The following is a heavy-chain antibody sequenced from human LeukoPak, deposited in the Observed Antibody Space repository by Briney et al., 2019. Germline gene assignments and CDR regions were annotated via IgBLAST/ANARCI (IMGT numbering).Heavy chain of an antibody. V-gene: IGHV3-74*01. J-gene: IGHJ3*02. CDR2: INSDGSST. D-gene: IGHD3-22*01. Sequence: GGSLRLSCAASGFTFSSYWMHWVRQAPGKGLVWVSRINSDGSSTSYADSVKGRFTISRDNSKNTLYLQMNSLRPEDTAVYYCARDMGYYDSSGPLGIWGQGTMVTVSS. CDR3: ARDMGYYDSSGPLGI. CDR1: GFTFSSYW.